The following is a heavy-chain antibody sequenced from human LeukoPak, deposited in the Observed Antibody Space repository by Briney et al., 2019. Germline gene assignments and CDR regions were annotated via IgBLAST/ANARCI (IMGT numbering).Heavy chain of an antibody. Sequence: PGGSLRLSCAASGFTFSSYAMHWVRQAPGKGLEWVAVISYDGSNKYYADSVKGRFTISRDSSKNTLYLQMNSLRAEDTAVYYCAREIAAADSRGFDYWGQGTLVTVSS. V-gene: IGHV3-30-3*01. CDR2: ISYDGSNK. CDR3: AREIAAADSRGFDY. CDR1: GFTFSSYA. D-gene: IGHD6-13*01. J-gene: IGHJ4*02.